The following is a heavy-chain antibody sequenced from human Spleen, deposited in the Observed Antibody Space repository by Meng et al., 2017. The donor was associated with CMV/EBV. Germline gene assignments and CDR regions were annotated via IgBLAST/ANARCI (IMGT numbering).Heavy chain of an antibody. D-gene: IGHD5-18*01. CDR3: AGYSYGYYY. Sequence: SLKISCAASGFSFDDYAMHWVRQAPGKGLEWVSGISWDGGTIGYADSVRGRFTISRDNSKNSLYLQMNSLRAEDTALYYCAGYSYGYYYWGQGTLVTVSS. CDR2: ISWDGGTI. CDR1: GFSFDDYA. J-gene: IGHJ4*02. V-gene: IGHV3-9*01.